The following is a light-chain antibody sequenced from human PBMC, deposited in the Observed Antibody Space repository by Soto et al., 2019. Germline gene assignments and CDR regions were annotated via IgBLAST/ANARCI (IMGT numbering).Light chain of an antibody. CDR3: QQYNNWPFS. Sequence: EIVMTQSPASLSVSPGERVTLSCRAGQGVTTNFAWYQQKSGQSPRLPIYDVSTRATGVPARFSGTGSETDFTLTISGLQSEDSAVYFCQQYNNWPFSFGQGTRLE. V-gene: IGKV3-15*01. CDR2: DVS. J-gene: IGKJ5*01. CDR1: QGVTTN.